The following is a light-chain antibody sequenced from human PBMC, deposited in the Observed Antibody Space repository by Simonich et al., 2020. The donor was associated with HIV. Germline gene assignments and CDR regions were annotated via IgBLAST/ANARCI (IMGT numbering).Light chain of an antibody. J-gene: IGKJ4*01. V-gene: IGKV4-1*01. Sequence: DIVMTQSPDYLAVSLGERATINCKSSQSVLYGSNNKHYLAWYQQKPGQPPKLLIYWASSRESGVPDRFSGSGSETDFTLTISSLQAEDVAVYYCQQYFRTPLTFGGGTKVEIK. CDR3: QQYFRTPLT. CDR2: WAS. CDR1: QSVLYGSNNKHY.